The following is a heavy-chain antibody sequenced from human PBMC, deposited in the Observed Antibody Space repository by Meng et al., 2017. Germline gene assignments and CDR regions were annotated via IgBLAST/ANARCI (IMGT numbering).Heavy chain of an antibody. Sequence: VQLQRWGAGLLKPSETLSLTCAVYGGSFSGYYWSWIRQPPGKGLEWIGEINHSGSTNYNPSLKSRVTISVDTSKNQFSLKLSSVTAADTAVYYCAREVVAALDYWGQGTLVTVSS. CDR2: INHSGST. CDR3: AREVVAALDY. CDR1: GGSFSGYY. J-gene: IGHJ4*02. V-gene: IGHV4-34*01. D-gene: IGHD2-15*01.